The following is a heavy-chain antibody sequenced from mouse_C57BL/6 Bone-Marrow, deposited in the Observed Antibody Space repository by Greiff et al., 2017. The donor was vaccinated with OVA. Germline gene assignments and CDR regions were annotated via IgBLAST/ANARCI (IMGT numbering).Heavy chain of an antibody. CDR1: GYTFTDYY. D-gene: IGHD2-4*01. CDR3: ASFYYDYEPFAY. CDR2: INPYNGGT. J-gene: IGHJ3*01. V-gene: IGHV1-19*01. Sequence: VQLQQSGPVLVKPGASVKMSCKASGYTFTDYYMNWVKQSHGKSLEWIGVINPYNGGTSYNQKFKGKATLTVDKSSSTAYMELNSLTSEDSAVYYCASFYYDYEPFAYWGQGTLVTVSA.